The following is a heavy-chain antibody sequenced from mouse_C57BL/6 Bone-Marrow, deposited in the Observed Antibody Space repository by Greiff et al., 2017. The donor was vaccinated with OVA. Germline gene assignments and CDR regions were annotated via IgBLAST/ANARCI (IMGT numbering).Heavy chain of an antibody. CDR1: GYTFTSYW. Sequence: QVQLQQPGAELVKPGASVKMSCKASGYTFTSYWITWVKQRPGPGLEWLGDIYPGRGCTNYNEKFKSKATLTVDTSSSTASMQLSSLTSEDSAVDYCARTGAKGMDYWGQGTSVTVSS. CDR2: IYPGRGCT. CDR3: ARTGAKGMDY. J-gene: IGHJ4*01. V-gene: IGHV1-55*01. D-gene: IGHD4-1*01.